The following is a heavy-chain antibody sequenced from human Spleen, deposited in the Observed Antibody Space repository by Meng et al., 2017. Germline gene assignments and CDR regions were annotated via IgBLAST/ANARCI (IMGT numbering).Heavy chain of an antibody. CDR3: ARVGITTVTTAGWFDP. J-gene: IGHJ5*02. Sequence: VLLMEWGAGLLQPSETLSLTCAVYGGSFSGYYWSWIRQPPGKGLEWIGEINHSGSTNYNPSLKSRVTISVDTSKNQFSLKLSSVTAADTAVYYCARVGITTVTTAGWFDPWGQGTLVTVSS. CDR2: INHSGST. V-gene: IGHV4-34*01. CDR1: GGSFSGYY. D-gene: IGHD4-17*01.